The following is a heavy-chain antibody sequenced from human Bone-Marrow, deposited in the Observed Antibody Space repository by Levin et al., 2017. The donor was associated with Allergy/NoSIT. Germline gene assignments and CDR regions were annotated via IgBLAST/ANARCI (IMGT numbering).Heavy chain of an antibody. V-gene: IGHV4-39*01. Sequence: SQTLSLTCAVTGDSIPSKSYYWGWIRQPPGKGLEWIGTMYFGGGTYYNPSLRSRVTMSVDTSKNQFSLTLNSLTAADTAIYYCTLEWSAIDKYLDFWGQGTLVTVSS. D-gene: IGHD3-3*01. CDR2: MYFGGGT. J-gene: IGHJ4*02. CDR1: GDSIPSKSYY. CDR3: TLEWSAIDKYLDF.